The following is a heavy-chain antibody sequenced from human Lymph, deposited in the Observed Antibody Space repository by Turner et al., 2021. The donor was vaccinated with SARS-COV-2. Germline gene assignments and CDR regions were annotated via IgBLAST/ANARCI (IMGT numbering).Heavy chain of an antibody. CDR2: IYSGGST. J-gene: IGHJ3*02. Sequence: EVQLVETGGGLIQPGGSLRLSCAASGFNVSGNYMSWVRQAPGKGLEWFSVIYSGGSTFYADSVRGRFTISRDNSKNTLYLQMNSLRAEDTAVYYCARDNPHDAFDIWGQGTMVTVSS. CDR1: GFNVSGNY. CDR3: ARDNPHDAFDI. V-gene: IGHV3-53*02.